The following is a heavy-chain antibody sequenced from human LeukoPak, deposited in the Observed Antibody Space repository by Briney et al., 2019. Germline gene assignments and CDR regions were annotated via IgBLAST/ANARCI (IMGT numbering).Heavy chain of an antibody. CDR3: ARHRALVVVAATRLGLVDY. V-gene: IGHV4-39*01. J-gene: IGHJ4*02. Sequence: SETLSLTCTVSGGSIRSSSYYWGWIRQPPGKGLEWIGSIYYSGSTYYNPSLKSRVTISVNTSKNQFSLKLSSVTAADTAVYYCARHRALVVVAATRLGLVDYWGQGTLVTVSS. CDR2: IYYSGST. D-gene: IGHD2-15*01. CDR1: GGSIRSSSYY.